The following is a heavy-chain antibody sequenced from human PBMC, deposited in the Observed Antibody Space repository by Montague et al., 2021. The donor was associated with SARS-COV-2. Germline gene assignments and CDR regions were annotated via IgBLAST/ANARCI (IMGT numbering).Heavy chain of an antibody. J-gene: IGHJ2*01. CDR1: SASISNDIYY. D-gene: IGHD1-1*01. CDR3: ARQDIQLRFDL. CDR2: SRYGGTS. Sequence: SETLSLTCTVSSASISNDIYYWGWIRQPPGKGPVWIGGSRYGGTSYYNPSLKSRVTISIDASKNQCSLTMTAVTAADTAVYFCARQDIQLRFDLWGRGTLVTVSS. V-gene: IGHV4-39*01.